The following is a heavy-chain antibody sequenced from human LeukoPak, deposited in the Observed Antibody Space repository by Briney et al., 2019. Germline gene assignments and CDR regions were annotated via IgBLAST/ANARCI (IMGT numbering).Heavy chain of an antibody. V-gene: IGHV3-66*03. CDR2: IRDSGET. CDR3: ARDRAVTQDWVEFDP. D-gene: IGHD4-17*01. CDR1: GFSVSNYY. J-gene: IGHJ5*02. Sequence: GGSLRLSCAGSGFSVSNYYMSWVRQAPGKGLEWVSLIRDSGETFYADSVKGRFTISRDNSKNTMYLQMNRLKVEDTAVYFCARDRAVTQDWVEFDPWGQGTLVTVSS.